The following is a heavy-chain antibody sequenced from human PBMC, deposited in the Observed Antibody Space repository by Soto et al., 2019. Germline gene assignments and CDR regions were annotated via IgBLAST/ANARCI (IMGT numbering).Heavy chain of an antibody. CDR2: ISSSTNTI. CDR3: AREPGARGGGDFDY. V-gene: IGHV3-48*02. Sequence: EVQLVESGGGLVQPGGSLRLSCAASGFTFSGYGMNWVRQAPGKGLGWVSYISSSTNTIYYADSVKGRFTISRDNAKNSLCLQMNSLRDEAPAVYYCAREPGARGGGDFDYWGQGTLVTVSS. J-gene: IGHJ4*02. D-gene: IGHD2-15*01. CDR1: GFTFSGYG.